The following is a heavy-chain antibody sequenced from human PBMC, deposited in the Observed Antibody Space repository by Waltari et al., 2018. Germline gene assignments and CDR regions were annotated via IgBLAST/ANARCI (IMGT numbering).Heavy chain of an antibody. CDR2: ISSRGTSI. Sequence: EMQLVESGGGLVQPGGSLRLSCAASGFTFTTYEMNWVRQAPGKGLEWISNISSRGTSIYNADSVKGRFTISRDNAQDSLYLQMNSLRAEDTAVYYCARAAITGTGFDFWGQGSLVTVSS. J-gene: IGHJ4*02. CDR3: ARAAITGTGFDF. CDR1: GFTFTTYE. V-gene: IGHV3-48*03. D-gene: IGHD1-20*01.